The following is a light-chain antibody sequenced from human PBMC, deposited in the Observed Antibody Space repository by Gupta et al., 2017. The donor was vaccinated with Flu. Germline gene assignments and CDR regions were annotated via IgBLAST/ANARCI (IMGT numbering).Light chain of an antibody. CDR2: IPSYGSH. CDR1: SWHNSTT. Sequence: SWHNSTTIAWHQQQPEKGPRFLMKIPSYGSHIKGDEIPDRFSGSTSGAERYLTISRLRSEDEADYYCQTWGTGIRVFGGGTKLTVL. V-gene: IGLV4-69*01. CDR3: QTWGTGIRV. J-gene: IGLJ2*01.